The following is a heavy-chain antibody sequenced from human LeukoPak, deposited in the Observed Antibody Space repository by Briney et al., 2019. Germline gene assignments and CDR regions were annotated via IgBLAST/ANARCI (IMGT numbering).Heavy chain of an antibody. CDR3: ARGRLLRLTYFFDS. V-gene: IGHV3-7*01. CDR2: VKQDGTEK. Sequence: GGSLRLSCAASGFTFRDYWMTWVRQAPGKGLEGVANVKQDGTEKFYVDSVKCRFTISRDNGKNSLYLQMTNLRAEDTAVYYCARGRLLRLTYFFDSWGQGTLVTVSS. J-gene: IGHJ4*02. CDR1: GFTFRDYW. D-gene: IGHD1-26*01.